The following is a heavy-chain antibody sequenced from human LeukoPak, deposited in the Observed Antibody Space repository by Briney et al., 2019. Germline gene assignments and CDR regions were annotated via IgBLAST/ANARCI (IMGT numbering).Heavy chain of an antibody. Sequence: GASVKVSCKASGYTFTSYGINWVRQAPGQGLEWMGWISVYNGNTEYAQKLQGRVTMTTDTSTSTAYVELRSLRSDDTAVYYCARTIFGVERDFDYWGQGTLVTVSS. V-gene: IGHV1-18*01. CDR2: ISVYNGNT. D-gene: IGHD3-3*01. J-gene: IGHJ4*02. CDR1: GYTFTSYG. CDR3: ARTIFGVERDFDY.